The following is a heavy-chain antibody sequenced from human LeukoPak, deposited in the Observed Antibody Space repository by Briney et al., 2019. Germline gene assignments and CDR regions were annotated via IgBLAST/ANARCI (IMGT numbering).Heavy chain of an antibody. D-gene: IGHD3-22*01. CDR1: RFTQSSWW. J-gene: IGHJ1*01. CDR2: IKSDGKT. Sequence: GGPLRLSCGAWRFTQSSWWVLGVREAPGKGLVWVSRIKSDGKTNYADSVKGRFTISRDNAKNTVSLQMNSLRAEDTGVYYCATAPSEIGGYYPEYFRHWGKGTLVTVSS. V-gene: IGHV3-74*01. CDR3: ATAPSEIGGYYPEYFRH.